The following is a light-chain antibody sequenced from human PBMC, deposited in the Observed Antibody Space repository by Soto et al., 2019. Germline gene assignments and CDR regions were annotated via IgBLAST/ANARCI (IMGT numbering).Light chain of an antibody. CDR2: SAS. CDR1: QAITTS. V-gene: IGKV1-39*01. CDR3: QQSYTTPRT. Sequence: DIHFTHSESSLSASEEDNVTITSLSSQAITTSLNWYQHKSGEAPNLLIYSASTLHRGVPSRFIGSGSGTFFTLTIDSLQPEDSANYYCQQSYTTPRTFGEGTKVDIK. J-gene: IGKJ1*01.